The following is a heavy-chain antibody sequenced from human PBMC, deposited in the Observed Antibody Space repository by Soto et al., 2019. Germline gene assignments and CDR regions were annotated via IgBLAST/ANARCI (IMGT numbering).Heavy chain of an antibody. J-gene: IGHJ4*02. V-gene: IGHV1-2*02. CDR3: ARVGSSGWKHFDY. Sequence: WASVKVSCKASGYTFTGYYMHWVRQAPGQGLEWMGWINPNSGGTNYAQKFQGRVTMTRDTSISTAYMELSRLRSDDTAVYYCARVGSSGWKHFDYWGQGTLVTVSS. CDR1: GYTFTGYY. D-gene: IGHD6-19*01. CDR2: INPNSGGT.